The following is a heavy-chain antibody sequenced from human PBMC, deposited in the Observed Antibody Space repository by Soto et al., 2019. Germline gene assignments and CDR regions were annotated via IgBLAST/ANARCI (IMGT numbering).Heavy chain of an antibody. J-gene: IGHJ6*02. CDR3: ARVDGESPYYYYGMDV. D-gene: IGHD3-10*01. CDR1: GGSFSGYY. V-gene: IGHV4-34*01. CDR2: INHSGST. Sequence: SETLSLTCAVYGGSFSGYYWSWIRQPPGKGLEWIGEINHSGSTNYNPSLKSRVTISVDTSKNQFSLKLSSVTAADTAVYYCARVDGESPYYYYGMDVWGQGTTGTVSS.